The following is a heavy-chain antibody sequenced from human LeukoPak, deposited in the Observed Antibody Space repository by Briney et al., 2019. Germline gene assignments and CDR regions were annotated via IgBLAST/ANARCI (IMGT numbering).Heavy chain of an antibody. Sequence: GGSLRLSCAASGFTFSNYAMHWVRQAPGKGLEWVSAISGSGGSKYYADSVKGRFTISRDNSQNTLYLQVNSLRAEDTAVYYCAKDTSDVLTGYSLFDYWGQGTTVTVSS. CDR3: AKDTSDVLTGYSLFDY. CDR2: ISGSGGSK. D-gene: IGHD3-9*01. V-gene: IGHV3-23*01. J-gene: IGHJ4*03. CDR1: GFTFSNYA.